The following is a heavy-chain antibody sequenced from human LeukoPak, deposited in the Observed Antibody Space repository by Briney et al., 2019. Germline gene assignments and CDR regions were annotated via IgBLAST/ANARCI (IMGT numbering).Heavy chain of an antibody. J-gene: IGHJ5*02. CDR3: ARHVRYYDSSGYCSRWFDP. CDR1: GGSISSYY. D-gene: IGHD3-22*01. CDR2: IYYSGST. Sequence: SSETLSLTCTVSGGSISSYYWSWIRQPPGKGLEWIGYIYYSGSTNYNPSLKSRVTISVDTSKNQFSLKLSSVTATDTAVYYCARHVRYYDSSGYCSRWFDPWGQGTLVTVSS. V-gene: IGHV4-59*08.